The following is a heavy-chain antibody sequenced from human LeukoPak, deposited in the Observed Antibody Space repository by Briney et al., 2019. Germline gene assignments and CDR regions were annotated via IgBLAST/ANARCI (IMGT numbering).Heavy chain of an antibody. V-gene: IGHV3-48*02. Sequence: PGGPLRLSCAASGFIFSRYSMNWVRQAPGKGLEWVSYISSSSSTIYYADSVKGRFTISRDNAKNSLYLQMNSLRDEDTAVYYCAREDYGGNSFDYWGQGTLVTVSS. J-gene: IGHJ4*02. CDR1: GFIFSRYS. CDR3: AREDYGGNSFDY. CDR2: ISSSSSTI. D-gene: IGHD4-23*01.